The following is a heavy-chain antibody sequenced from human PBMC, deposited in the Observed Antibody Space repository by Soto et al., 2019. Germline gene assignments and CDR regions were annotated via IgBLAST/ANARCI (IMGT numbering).Heavy chain of an antibody. D-gene: IGHD3-22*01. CDR3: ARLYYDGSGYYYFDS. V-gene: IGHV4-59*08. Sequence: SETLSLTCTVSGSSISRYYWSWFRQPPGKGLQCIGYIYNGAITNHNPSLESRVTMSMDTSNNQFSLKVTSVTAADTAVYYCARLYYDGSGYYYFDSWGHGTLVTVSS. CDR2: IYNGAIT. J-gene: IGHJ4*01. CDR1: GSSISRYY.